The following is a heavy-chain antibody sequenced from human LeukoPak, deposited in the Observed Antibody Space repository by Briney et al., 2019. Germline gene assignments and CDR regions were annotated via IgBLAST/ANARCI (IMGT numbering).Heavy chain of an antibody. D-gene: IGHD6-13*01. J-gene: IGHJ4*02. Sequence: ASVKVSCKASGYTFTSYYMHWARQAPGQGLEWMGIINPSGGSTSYAQKFQGRVTMTRDMSTSTVYMELSSLRSEDTAVYYCARDKGPAAGTTYYFDYWGQGTLVTVSS. V-gene: IGHV1-46*01. CDR2: INPSGGST. CDR1: GYTFTSYY. CDR3: ARDKGPAAGTTYYFDY.